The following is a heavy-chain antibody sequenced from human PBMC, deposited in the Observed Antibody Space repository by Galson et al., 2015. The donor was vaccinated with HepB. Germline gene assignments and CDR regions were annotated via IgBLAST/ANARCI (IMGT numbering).Heavy chain of an antibody. V-gene: IGHV1-2*04. D-gene: IGHD6-6*01. J-gene: IGHJ6*02. CDR3: ARVFHSSSSGGMDV. CDR1: GYTFTGYY. Sequence: SVKVSCKASGYTFTGYYMHWVRQAPGQGLEWMGWINPNSGGTNYAQKFQGWVTMTRDTSISTAYMELSRLRSDDTAVYYCARVFHSSSSGGMDVWGQGTTVTVSS. CDR2: INPNSGGT.